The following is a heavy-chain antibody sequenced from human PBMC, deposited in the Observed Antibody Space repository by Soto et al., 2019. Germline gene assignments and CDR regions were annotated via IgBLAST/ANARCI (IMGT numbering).Heavy chain of an antibody. CDR3: AREIGTPMNYDILTGYLEAPDAFDI. J-gene: IGHJ3*02. CDR2: TYYRSKWYN. Sequence: SQTLSLTCAISGDSVSSNSAAWNWIRQSPSRDLEWLGRTYYRSKWYNDYAVSVKSRITINPDTSKNQFSLQLNSVTPEDTAVYYCAREIGTPMNYDILTGYLEAPDAFDIWGQGTMVTVSS. D-gene: IGHD3-9*01. CDR1: GDSVSSNSAA. V-gene: IGHV6-1*01.